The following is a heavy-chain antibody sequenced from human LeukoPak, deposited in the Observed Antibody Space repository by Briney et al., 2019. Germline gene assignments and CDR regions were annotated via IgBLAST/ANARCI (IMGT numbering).Heavy chain of an antibody. CDR3: ARGGFGYVYFDY. Sequence: GGSLRLSCAASGFTFSAYWMSWVRQAPGKGLEWVAHIKGDGSEKYSVDSVKGRFTISRDNAKSSLYLQMSSLRAEDTALYYCARGGFGYVYFDYWGQGSLVTVSS. CDR2: IKGDGSEK. V-gene: IGHV3-7*01. J-gene: IGHJ4*02. D-gene: IGHD2-8*01. CDR1: GFTFSAYW.